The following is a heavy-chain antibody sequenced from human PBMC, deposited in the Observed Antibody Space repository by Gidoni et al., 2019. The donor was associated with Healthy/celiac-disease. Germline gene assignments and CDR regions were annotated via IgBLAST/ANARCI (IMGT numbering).Heavy chain of an antibody. J-gene: IGHJ4*02. CDR1: GFTVGSNY. CDR2: IYSGGST. V-gene: IGHV3-53*01. CDR3: AREPRTYYDTGYFDY. Sequence: EVQLVESGGGLIQPGGSLRLSCAASGFTVGSNYMSWVRQAPGKGLEWVSVIYSGGSTYYADSVKGRFTISRDNSKNTLYLQMNSLRAEDTAVYYCAREPRTYYDTGYFDYWGQGTLVTVSS. D-gene: IGHD3-3*01.